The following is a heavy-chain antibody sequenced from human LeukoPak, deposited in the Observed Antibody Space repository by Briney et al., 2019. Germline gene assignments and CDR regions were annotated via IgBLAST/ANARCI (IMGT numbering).Heavy chain of an antibody. V-gene: IGHV4-61*05. CDR1: GGSISSSSYY. J-gene: IGHJ4*02. CDR2: IYYSGST. CDR3: ASRFGEFDY. Sequence: PSETLSLTCTVSGGSISSSSYYWSWIRQPPGKGLEWIGYIYYSGSTNYNPSLKSRVTISVDKSKNQFSLKLSSVTAADTAVYYCASRFGEFDYWGQGTLVTVSS. D-gene: IGHD3-10*01.